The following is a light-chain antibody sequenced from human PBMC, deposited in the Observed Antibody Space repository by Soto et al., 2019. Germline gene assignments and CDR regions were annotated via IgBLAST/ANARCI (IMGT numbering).Light chain of an antibody. CDR1: QSVLYSSNNKNY. J-gene: IGKJ4*01. CDR2: WAS. V-gene: IGKV4-1*01. CDR3: QQYYSTTIT. Sequence: DIVMTQSPDSLAVSLGERATINCKSSQSVLYSSNNKNYLAWYQQKPGQPPKLLIYWASTRESGVPDRFSGSGSGTDFTLNISSLQAEDVAVYYCQQYYSTTITFGGGTKVEIK.